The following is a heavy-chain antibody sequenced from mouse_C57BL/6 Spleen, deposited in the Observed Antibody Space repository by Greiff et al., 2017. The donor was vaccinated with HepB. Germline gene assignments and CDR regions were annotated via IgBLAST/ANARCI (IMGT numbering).Heavy chain of an antibody. Sequence: VQLQHPGAELVKPGASVKMSCKASGYTFTSYWITWVKQRPGQGLEWIGDIYPGSGSTNYNEKFKSKATLTVDTSSSTAYMQLSSLTSEDSAVYYCARAGDSSGYRFAYWGQGTLVTVSA. V-gene: IGHV1-55*01. D-gene: IGHD3-2*02. CDR3: ARAGDSSGYRFAY. J-gene: IGHJ3*01. CDR2: IYPGSGST. CDR1: GYTFTSYW.